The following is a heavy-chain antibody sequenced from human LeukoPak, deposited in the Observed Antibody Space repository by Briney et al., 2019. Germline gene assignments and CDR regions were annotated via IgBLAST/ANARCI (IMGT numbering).Heavy chain of an antibody. CDR2: INHSGST. Sequence: SETLSLTCAVYGGSFSDYYWSWIRQPPGKGLEWIGEINHSGSTNYNPSLKSRVTISVDTSKNQFSLKLSSVTAADTAVYYCARESEGYSYGHNWFDPWGQGTLVTVSS. J-gene: IGHJ5*02. CDR1: GGSFSDYY. D-gene: IGHD5-18*01. V-gene: IGHV4-34*01. CDR3: ARESEGYSYGHNWFDP.